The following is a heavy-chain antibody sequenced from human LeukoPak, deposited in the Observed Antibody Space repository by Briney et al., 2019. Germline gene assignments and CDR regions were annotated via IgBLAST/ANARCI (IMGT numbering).Heavy chain of an antibody. V-gene: IGHV6-1*01. J-gene: IGHJ4*02. CDR1: GDSVSGSPAV. CDR2: AYYRSKWFI. CDR3: ARGAVRGGTNFDY. Sequence: PSQTLSLTCAISGDSVSGSPAVWNWIRQSPSRGLEWLGRAYYRSKWFIDFALSMKGRITITPDTSKNQFSLQLNSVTAEDTAVYYCARGAVRGGTNFDYWGQGTLVTVSS. D-gene: IGHD3-10*01.